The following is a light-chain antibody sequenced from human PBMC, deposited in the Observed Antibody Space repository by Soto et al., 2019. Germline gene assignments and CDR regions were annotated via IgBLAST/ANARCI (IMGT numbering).Light chain of an antibody. CDR3: QQYDNYWT. Sequence: DIQMTQSPSTLSASVGDRVTITCRASQSISNWLAWYQQKPGKAPKLLIYDASSLQGGVPSRFSGSGSGTEFTLTIPSLQPDEFATYYCQQYDNYWTFGQGTQVEIK. J-gene: IGKJ1*01. V-gene: IGKV1-5*01. CDR2: DAS. CDR1: QSISNW.